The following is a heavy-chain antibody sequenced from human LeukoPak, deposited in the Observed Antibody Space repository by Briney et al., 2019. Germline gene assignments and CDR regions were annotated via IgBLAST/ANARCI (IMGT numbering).Heavy chain of an antibody. CDR3: ARGGPTYYYDSSGYPLDY. Sequence: SETLSLTCTVSGGSISSYYWSWIRQPPGKGLEWIGYIYYSGSTNYNPSLKSRVTISVDTSKNQFSLKMYSATAADTAVYFCARGGPTYYYDSSGYPLDYWGQGTLVTVSS. V-gene: IGHV4-59*12. CDR1: GGSISSYY. D-gene: IGHD3-22*01. J-gene: IGHJ4*02. CDR2: IYYSGST.